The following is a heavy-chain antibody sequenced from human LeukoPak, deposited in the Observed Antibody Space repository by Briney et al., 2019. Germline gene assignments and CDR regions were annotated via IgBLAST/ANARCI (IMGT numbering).Heavy chain of an antibody. Sequence: GGSLRLSCAASGFTFSSYAMSWVRQAPGKGLEWVSTISGSGSSTYYADSVKGRFTISRDNSKNTLYLQMNSLIAEDTAVYYCANRAAFGDYFDYWGQRTLVTAS. V-gene: IGHV3-23*01. J-gene: IGHJ4*02. D-gene: IGHD3-10*01. CDR2: ISGSGSST. CDR1: GFTFSSYA. CDR3: ANRAAFGDYFDY.